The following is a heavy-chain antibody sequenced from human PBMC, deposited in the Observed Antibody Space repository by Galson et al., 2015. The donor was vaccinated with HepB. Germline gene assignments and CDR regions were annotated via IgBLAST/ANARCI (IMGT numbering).Heavy chain of an antibody. CDR3: ARRGFWGDSYDNWFDP. Sequence: ETLSLTCTVSGGSISSGTYYWGWIRQPPGKGLEWIGSIYYSGRTYYNPSLKSRVTISVDTSKNQFSLKLSSVTAADAAVYHCARRGFWGDSYDNWFDPWGQGALVTVSS. D-gene: IGHD3-3*01. J-gene: IGHJ5*02. CDR1: GGSISSGTYY. V-gene: IGHV4-39*01. CDR2: IYYSGRT.